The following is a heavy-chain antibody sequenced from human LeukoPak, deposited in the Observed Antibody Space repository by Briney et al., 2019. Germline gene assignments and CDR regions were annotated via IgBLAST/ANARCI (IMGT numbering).Heavy chain of an antibody. V-gene: IGHV3-43*02. CDR1: GFTFDDYA. D-gene: IGHD3-10*01. CDR2: ISGDGGST. Sequence: GGSLRLSCAASGFTFDDYAMHWVRQAPGKGLEWVSLISGDGGSTYYADSVKGRFTISRDNSKNSLYLHMNSLRTEDTALYYCARGSLWFGESYFDYWGQGTLVTVSS. CDR3: ARGSLWFGESYFDY. J-gene: IGHJ4*02.